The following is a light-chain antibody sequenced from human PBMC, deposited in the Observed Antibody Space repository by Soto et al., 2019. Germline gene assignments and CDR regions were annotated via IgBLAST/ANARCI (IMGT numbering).Light chain of an antibody. CDR1: QSVSNNY. J-gene: IGKJ1*01. CDR3: HQCAGPPWT. V-gene: IGKV3-20*01. Sequence: EIVLTQSPGTLSLSPGERATLSCRASQSVSNNYLAWYQQKPGQAPRLLIYGASNRATGIPDRFSGSGSGTDFTLTISSLEPEDSAVYYCHQCAGPPWTFVQGTKVDIK. CDR2: GAS.